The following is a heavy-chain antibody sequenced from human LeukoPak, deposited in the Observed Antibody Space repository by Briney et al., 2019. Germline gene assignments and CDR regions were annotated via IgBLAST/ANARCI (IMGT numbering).Heavy chain of an antibody. D-gene: IGHD1-26*01. Sequence: KPSETLSLTCAVSGGSISSRRYYWSWIRQPPGKGLEWIGEINHSGSTNQNPSLKSRVTISVDTSKNQFSLKLSSVTAADTAVYYCARHSGGTYYVSLDPWGQGTLVTVSS. J-gene: IGHJ5*02. CDR1: GGSISSRRYY. CDR2: INHSGST. CDR3: ARHSGGTYYVSLDP. V-gene: IGHV4-39*01.